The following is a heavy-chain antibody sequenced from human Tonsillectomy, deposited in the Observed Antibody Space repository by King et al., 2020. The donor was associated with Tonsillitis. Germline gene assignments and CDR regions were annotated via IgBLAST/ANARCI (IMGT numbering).Heavy chain of an antibody. Sequence: VQLQQWGAGLLKPSETLSLSCAVYGGSFSDYDWSWIRQPPQKGLEWIGEINHSGSTTYNPSLKSRVTISVDTSKNQFSLRLTSVTAADTAVYYWARERDDSGYDRFESWGQGTPVSVSP. CDR2: INHSGST. CDR1: GGSFSDYD. CDR3: ARERDDSGYDRFES. D-gene: IGHD5-12*01. V-gene: IGHV4-34*01. J-gene: IGHJ4*02.